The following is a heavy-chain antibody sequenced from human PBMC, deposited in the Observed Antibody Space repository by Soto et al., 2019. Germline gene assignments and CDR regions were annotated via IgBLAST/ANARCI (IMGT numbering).Heavy chain of an antibody. CDR1: GFTFSSYG. V-gene: IGHV3-33*01. CDR3: ARALGGYSSSSWLFDY. CDR2: IWYDGSNK. D-gene: IGHD6-6*01. J-gene: IGHJ4*02. Sequence: QVQLVESGGGVVQPGRSLRLSCAASGFTFSSYGMHWVRQAPGKGLEWVAVIWYDGSNKYYADSVKGRFTISRDNSKNTLYLQMNSLRAEDTAVYYSARALGGYSSSSWLFDYWGQGTLVTVSS.